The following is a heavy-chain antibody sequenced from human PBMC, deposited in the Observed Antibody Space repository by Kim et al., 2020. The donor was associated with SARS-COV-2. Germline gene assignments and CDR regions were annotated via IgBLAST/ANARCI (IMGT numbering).Heavy chain of an antibody. CDR1: GFTFSSYA. V-gene: IGHV3-30-3*01. J-gene: IGHJ3*02. CDR3: ARENTAMVISYAFDI. D-gene: IGHD5-18*01. CDR2: ISYDGSNK. Sequence: GGSLRLSCAASGFTFSSYAMHWVRQAPGKGLEWVAVISYDGSNKYYADSVKGRFTISRDNSKNTLYLQMNSLRAEDTAVYYCARENTAMVISYAFDIWGQGTMVTVSS.